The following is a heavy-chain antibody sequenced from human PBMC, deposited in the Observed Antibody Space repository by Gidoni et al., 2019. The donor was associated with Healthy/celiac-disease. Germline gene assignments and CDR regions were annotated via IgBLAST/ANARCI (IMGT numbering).Heavy chain of an antibody. V-gene: IGHV3-48*02. CDR1: GFTFSSYS. D-gene: IGHD2-21*02. CDR3: ASGPKVVVTAIRDY. J-gene: IGHJ4*02. CDR2: ISSSSSTI. Sequence: EVQLVESGGGLVQPGGSLRLSCAASGFTFSSYSMNWVRQAPGKGLEWVAYISSSSSTIYYADSVKGRFTISRDNAKNSLYLQMNSLRDEDTAVYYCASGPKVVVTAIRDYWGQGTLVTVSS.